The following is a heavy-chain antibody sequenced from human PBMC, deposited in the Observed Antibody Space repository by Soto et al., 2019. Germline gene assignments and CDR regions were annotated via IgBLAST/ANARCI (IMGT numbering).Heavy chain of an antibody. V-gene: IGHV1-18*01. CDR3: ASEYCSGGSCYGVDY. J-gene: IGHJ4*02. CDR1: GYTLTDFG. CDR2: ISAYNDDT. D-gene: IGHD2-15*01. Sequence: QVQLVQSGAEVKEPGASVKVSCKASGYTLTDFGISWVRQAPGQGLEWMGWISAYNDDTKYTQKLQGRVTMTTDTSTGTAYMELRSLRSDDTAVYYCASEYCSGGSCYGVDYWGQGTLVTVSS.